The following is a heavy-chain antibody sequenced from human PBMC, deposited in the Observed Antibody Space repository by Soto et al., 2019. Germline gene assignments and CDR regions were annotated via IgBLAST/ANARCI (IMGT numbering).Heavy chain of an antibody. D-gene: IGHD6-13*01. V-gene: IGHV4-59*08. CDR2: IYYSGST. J-gene: IGHJ2*01. CDR1: GGSISSYY. Sequence: QVQLQESGPGLVKPSETLSLTCTVSGGSISSYYWSWIRQPPGKGLEWIGYIYYSGSTNYNPSLRRRVHIPVDASKNQLSRKLGSVSAADTAVYYCASRVAAAGIKAAWYFDLWGRGALVTVSA. CDR3: ASRVAAAGIKAAWYFDL.